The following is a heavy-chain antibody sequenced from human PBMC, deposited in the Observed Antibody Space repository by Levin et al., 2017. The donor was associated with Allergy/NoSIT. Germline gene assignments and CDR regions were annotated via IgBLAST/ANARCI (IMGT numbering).Heavy chain of an antibody. CDR3: ARMREYSYGTLYYFDY. D-gene: IGHD5-18*01. CDR2: IDWDDDK. CDR1: GFSLSTSGMC. J-gene: IGHJ4*02. Sequence: QTLSLTCTFSGFSLSTSGMCVSWIRQPPGKALEWLALIDWDDDKYYSTSLKTRLTISKDTSKNQVVLTMTNMDPVDTATYYCARMREYSYGTLYYFDYWGQGTLVTVSS. V-gene: IGHV2-70*01.